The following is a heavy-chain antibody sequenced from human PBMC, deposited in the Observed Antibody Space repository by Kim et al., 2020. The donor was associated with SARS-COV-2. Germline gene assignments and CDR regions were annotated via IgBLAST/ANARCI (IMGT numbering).Heavy chain of an antibody. CDR2: ISYDGSNK. CDR1: GFTFSSYG. V-gene: IGHV3-30*18. D-gene: IGHD3-16*01. CDR3: AKDLELTLPLN. J-gene: IGHJ4*02. Sequence: GGSLRPSCAASGFTFSSYGMHWVRQAPGKGLEWVAVISYDGSNKYYADSVKGRFTISRDNSKNTLYLQMNSLRAEDTAVYYCAKDLELTLPLNWGQGTLVTVPS.